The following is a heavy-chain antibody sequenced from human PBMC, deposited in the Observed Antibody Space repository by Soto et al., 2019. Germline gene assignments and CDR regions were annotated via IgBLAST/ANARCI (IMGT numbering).Heavy chain of an antibody. CDR3: ARGFYYDYWRERSSEYYFDN. CDR2: VYYRGST. Sequence: KSSETLSLTCTVSGGSIGSRDYYWSWIRQHPGKGLEWIGSVYYRGSTYYNPSLQGRVIISQDTSGNQFSLRLSSVTAADTATYYCARGFYYDYWRERSSEYYFDNWGQGTLVTVSS. D-gene: IGHD3-3*01. CDR1: GGSIGSRDYY. J-gene: IGHJ4*02. V-gene: IGHV4-31*03.